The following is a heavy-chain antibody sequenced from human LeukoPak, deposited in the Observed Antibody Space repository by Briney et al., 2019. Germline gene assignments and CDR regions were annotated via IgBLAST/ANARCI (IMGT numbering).Heavy chain of an antibody. Sequence: PSETLSLTCTVSGGSISSGSYYWSWIRQPAGKGLEWIGRIYTSGSTNYNPSLKSRVTISVDTSKNQFSLKLSSVTAADTAVYYCARGPFRIRFLEWRYYMDVWGKGTTVTVSS. J-gene: IGHJ6*03. CDR2: IYTSGST. D-gene: IGHD3-3*01. CDR3: ARGPFRIRFLEWRYYMDV. V-gene: IGHV4-61*02. CDR1: GGSISSGSYY.